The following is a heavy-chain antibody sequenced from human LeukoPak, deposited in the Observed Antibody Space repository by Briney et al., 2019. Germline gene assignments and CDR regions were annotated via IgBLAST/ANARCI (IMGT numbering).Heavy chain of an antibody. Sequence: PGGSLRLSCAASGFTFSSYAMSWVRQAPGKGLEWVSAISGSGGSTYYADSVKGRFTISRDNSKNTLYLQMNSLRAEDTAVYYCAKLYYYDSSGFPHYFDYWGQGTLVTVSS. CDR1: GFTFSSYA. CDR2: ISGSGGST. D-gene: IGHD3-22*01. J-gene: IGHJ4*02. V-gene: IGHV3-23*01. CDR3: AKLYYYDSSGFPHYFDY.